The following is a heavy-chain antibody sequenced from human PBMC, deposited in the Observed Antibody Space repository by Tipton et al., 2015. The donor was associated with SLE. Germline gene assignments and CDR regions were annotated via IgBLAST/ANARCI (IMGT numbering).Heavy chain of an antibody. J-gene: IGHJ6*02. CDR2: IWFDGTNE. CDR3: ARAPTISVAGTTDPFGMDV. Sequence: SLRLSCAASGFTLSPYGMHWVRQAPGKGLEWVAVIWFDGTNEYYADSVKGRLTISRDNAKNTLYLQMRSLRVEDTGIYYCARAPTISVAGTTDPFGMDVWGPGTRVTVSS. V-gene: IGHV3-33*01. D-gene: IGHD6-19*01. CDR1: GFTLSPYG.